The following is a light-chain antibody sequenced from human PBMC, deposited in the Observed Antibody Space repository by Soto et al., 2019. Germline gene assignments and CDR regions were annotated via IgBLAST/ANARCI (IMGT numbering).Light chain of an antibody. J-gene: IGKJ1*01. CDR1: QSVSSY. CDR3: QQYDGSPRT. Sequence: EIVLTQSPATLSLSPGERATLSCRASQSVSSYLAWYQQKPGQAPRLLIYGASGRATGIPDRFTGSGSGTDFTLTISRLEPEDFAVYYCQQYDGSPRTFGQGTKV. CDR2: GAS. V-gene: IGKV3-20*01.